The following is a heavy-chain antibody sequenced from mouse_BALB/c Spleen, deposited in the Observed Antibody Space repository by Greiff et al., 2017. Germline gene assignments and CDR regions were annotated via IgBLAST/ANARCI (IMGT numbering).Heavy chain of an antibody. Sequence: EVQVVESGAELVKPGASVKLSCTASGFNIKDTYMHWVKQRPEQGLEWIGRIDPANGNTKYDPKFQGKATITADTSSNTAYLQLSSLTSEDTAVYYCATYGSLDYWGQGTTLTVSS. V-gene: IGHV14-3*02. J-gene: IGHJ2*01. CDR2: IDPANGNT. CDR1: GFNIKDTY. CDR3: ATYGSLDY. D-gene: IGHD1-1*01.